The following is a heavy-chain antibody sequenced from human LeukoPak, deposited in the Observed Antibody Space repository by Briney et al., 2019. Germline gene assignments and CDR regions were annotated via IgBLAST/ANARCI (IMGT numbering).Heavy chain of an antibody. Sequence: SETLSLTCTVSGASIRSYYWNLIRHSAGKGLEWIGRISTPGGTSFNPSLESRVSMSIDTSKNQFSLKLTSVTAADTAVYYCARDTSSAYFYWGQGALVTVSS. V-gene: IGHV4-4*07. CDR1: GASIRSYY. J-gene: IGHJ4*02. CDR3: ARDTSSAYFY. CDR2: ISTPGGT. D-gene: IGHD2-2*01.